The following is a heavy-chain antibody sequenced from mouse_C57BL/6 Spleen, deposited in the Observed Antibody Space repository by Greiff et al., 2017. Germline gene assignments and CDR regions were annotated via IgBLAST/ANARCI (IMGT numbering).Heavy chain of an antibody. CDR3: ARRLYYYGCGYIDS. D-gene: IGHD1-1*01. Sequence: QVQLQQPGAELVMPGASVKLSCKASGYTFTSYWMHWVKQRPGQGLEWIGEIDPFVSYTNYNQKFKGKSTLTVYKSSSTAYMQLSSLTSDDSAVYYCARRLYYYGCGYIDSRGQGATLTVAS. CDR1: GYTFTSYW. V-gene: IGHV1-69*01. J-gene: IGHJ2*01. CDR2: IDPFVSYT.